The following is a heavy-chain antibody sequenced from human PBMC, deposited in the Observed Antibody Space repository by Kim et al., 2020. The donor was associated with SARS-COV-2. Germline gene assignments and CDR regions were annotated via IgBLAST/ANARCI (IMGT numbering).Heavy chain of an antibody. CDR2: INSSTDYV. D-gene: IGHD6-6*01. V-gene: IGHV3-21*03. Sequence: GGSLRLSCAASGFTFSNYSMSWVRQAPGKGLEWVASINSSTDYVYNAYSVKGQFTISIDRAKKTIKLQMHMNSLETKATDDYYSTRAQSSSSDYFDYGG. CDR1: GFTFSNYS. CDR3: TRAQSSSSDYFDY. J-gene: IGHJ4*01.